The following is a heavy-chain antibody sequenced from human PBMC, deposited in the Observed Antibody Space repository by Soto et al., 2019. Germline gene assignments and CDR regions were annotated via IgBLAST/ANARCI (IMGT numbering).Heavy chain of an antibody. CDR2: IYWDDDK. D-gene: IGHD3-22*01. J-gene: IGHJ5*02. CDR3: AHCPSGYFDP. V-gene: IGHV2-5*02. Sequence: QITLKESGPALVKPTQPLTLTCTFSGFSLSTSGVGVGWIRQPPGKALEWLALIYWDDDKRYRPSLKSRLTITKDTAKSQVVLTMTNMDPVDTATYYCAHCPSGYFDPWGQGTLVTVSS. CDR1: GFSLSTSGVG.